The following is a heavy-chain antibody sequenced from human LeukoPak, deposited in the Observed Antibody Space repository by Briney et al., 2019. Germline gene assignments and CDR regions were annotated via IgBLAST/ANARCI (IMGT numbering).Heavy chain of an antibody. CDR3: TTWGYCSSTSCYTGPWFDP. CDR2: IKSKTDGGTT. D-gene: IGHD2-2*02. CDR1: GFTFSNAW. Sequence: PGGSLRLSCAASGFTFSNAWMSRVRQAPGKGLEWVGRIKSKTDGGTTDYAAPVKGRFTISRDDSKNTLYLQMNSLKTEDTAVYYCTTWGYCSSTSCYTGPWFDPWGQGTLVTVSS. V-gene: IGHV3-15*01. J-gene: IGHJ5*02.